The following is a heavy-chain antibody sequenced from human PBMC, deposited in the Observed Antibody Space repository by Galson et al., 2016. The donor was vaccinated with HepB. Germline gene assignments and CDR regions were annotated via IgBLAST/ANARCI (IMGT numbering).Heavy chain of an antibody. Sequence: ETLSLTCTVSGYPIRNGYFWGWIRRSPGKGLEWIGSMHQDGSTYYNPSLKSRVTISLDGSKNQLSLKLTSVTAADTAVYYCARGYNNILTGSRYFDLWGRGTLVTVSS. CDR1: GYPIRNGYF. J-gene: IGHJ2*01. CDR3: ARGYNNILTGSRYFDL. V-gene: IGHV4-38-2*02. D-gene: IGHD3-9*01. CDR2: MHQDGST.